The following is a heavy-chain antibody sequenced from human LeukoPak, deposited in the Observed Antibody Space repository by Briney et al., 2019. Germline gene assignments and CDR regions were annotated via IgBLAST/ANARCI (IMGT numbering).Heavy chain of an antibody. CDR3: ASGMEMTLFDY. Sequence: PSETLSLTCTVSGGSISSSSYYWGWIRQPPGKGLEWIGYIYYSGSTNYNPSLKSRVTISVDTSKNQFSLKLSSVTPADTAVYYCASGMEMTLFDYWGQGTLVTVSS. CDR2: IYYSGST. V-gene: IGHV4-61*05. CDR1: GGSISSSSYY. D-gene: IGHD1-1*01. J-gene: IGHJ4*02.